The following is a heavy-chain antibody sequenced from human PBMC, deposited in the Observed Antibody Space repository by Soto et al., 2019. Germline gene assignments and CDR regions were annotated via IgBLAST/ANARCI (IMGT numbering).Heavy chain of an antibody. J-gene: IGHJ6*02. D-gene: IGHD2-15*01. V-gene: IGHV1-3*01. CDR1: GSSFRTLT. CDR2: IDCGNGDT. Sequence: QVQFVQSGAEVKRPGASVTVSCETSGSSFRTLTIYWVRQVPGQRFEWLGWIDCGNGDTQYSEKFEDRVTFTMDVSASTGYLEMRSLGSEDSATYYCAVGSQVTGFHYYGIDIWGPGTTVTVSS. CDR3: AVGSQVTGFHYYGIDI.